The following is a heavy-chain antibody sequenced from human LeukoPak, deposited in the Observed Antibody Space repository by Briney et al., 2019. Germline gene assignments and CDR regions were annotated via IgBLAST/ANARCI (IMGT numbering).Heavy chain of an antibody. V-gene: IGHV1-18*01. CDR1: GYTFTSYG. CDR3: ARVYGSEVLWFGELTHDAFDI. Sequence: GASVKVSCKASGYTFTSYGISWVRQAPGQGLEWMGWISAYNGNTNYAQKLQGRVTMTTDTSTSTAYMELRSLRSDDTAVYYCARVYGSEVLWFGELTHDAFDIWGQGTMVTVSS. J-gene: IGHJ3*02. CDR2: ISAYNGNT. D-gene: IGHD3-10*01.